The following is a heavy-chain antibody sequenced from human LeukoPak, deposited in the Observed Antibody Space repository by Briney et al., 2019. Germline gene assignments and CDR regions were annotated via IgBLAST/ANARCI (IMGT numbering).Heavy chain of an antibody. CDR2: ISSSSSYI. J-gene: IGHJ3*02. CDR1: GFTFSSYS. V-gene: IGHV3-21*01. Sequence: GGSLRLSCAASGFTFSSYSMNWVRQAPGKGLEWVSSISSSSSYIYHADSVKGRFTISRDNAKNSLYLQMNSLRAEDTAVYYCARDLGSSWPDAFDIWGQGTMVTVSS. CDR3: ARDLGSSWPDAFDI. D-gene: IGHD6-13*01.